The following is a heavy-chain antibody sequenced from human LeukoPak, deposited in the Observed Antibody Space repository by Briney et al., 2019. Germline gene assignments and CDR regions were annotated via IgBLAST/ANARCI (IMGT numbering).Heavy chain of an antibody. J-gene: IGHJ4*02. CDR3: ARANYDYVWGSYRYTGGFDY. V-gene: IGHV4-34*01. Sequence: SETLSLTCAVYGGSFSGYYWSWIRQPPGKGLEWIGEINHSGSTNYNASLKSRVTISVDKSKNQFSLKLSSVTAADTAVYYCARANYDYVWGSYRYTGGFDYWGQGTLVTVSS. CDR2: INHSGST. D-gene: IGHD3-16*02. CDR1: GGSFSGYY.